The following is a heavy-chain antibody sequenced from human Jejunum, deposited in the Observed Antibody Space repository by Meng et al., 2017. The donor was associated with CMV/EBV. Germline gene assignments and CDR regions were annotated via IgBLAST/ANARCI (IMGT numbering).Heavy chain of an antibody. CDR2: IAWNGLIL. V-gene: IGHV3-9*01. J-gene: IGHJ6*02. CDR3: ARDVQLYYNHFYGMDV. D-gene: IGHD3-10*01. Sequence: FPFTDHSIHWVRPAPGKGLEWVSGIAWNGLILGYADSVKGRFKISRENAKNSLYLHMNSLRAEDTALYYCARDVQLYYNHFYGMDVWGQGTTVTVSS. CDR1: FPFTDHS.